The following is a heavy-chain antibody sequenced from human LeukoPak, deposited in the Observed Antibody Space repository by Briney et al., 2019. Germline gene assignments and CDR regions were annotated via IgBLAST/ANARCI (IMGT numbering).Heavy chain of an antibody. Sequence: GGSLRLSCAASGFTFTNYEMSWVRQAPGTGLEWVANIKQDGSDRNYVTSVRGRFTISRDNAESSLFLQMNSLRAEDTAVYYCVRNLAVAGTCFDSWGQGTLVTVSS. D-gene: IGHD6-19*01. V-gene: IGHV3-7*03. J-gene: IGHJ4*02. CDR1: GFTFTNYE. CDR3: VRNLAVAGTCFDS. CDR2: IKQDGSDR.